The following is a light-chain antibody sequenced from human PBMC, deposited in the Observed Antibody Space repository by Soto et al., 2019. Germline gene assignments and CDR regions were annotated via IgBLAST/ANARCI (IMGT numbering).Light chain of an antibody. Sequence: QSVLTQPRSVSGSPGQSVTISCTGTSSDVGGYNYVSWYQQHPGKAPKLMIYDVSKRPSGVPDRFSGSKSGHTASLTISGLKAEDEADYYCCSYAGSYTYVFGTGTKVTVL. J-gene: IGLJ1*01. CDR1: SSDVGGYNY. CDR2: DVS. V-gene: IGLV2-11*01. CDR3: CSYAGSYTYV.